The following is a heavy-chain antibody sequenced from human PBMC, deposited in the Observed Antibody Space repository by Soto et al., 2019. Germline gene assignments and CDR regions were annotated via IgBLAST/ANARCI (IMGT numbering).Heavy chain of an antibody. CDR2: IIPIFGTA. V-gene: IGHV1-69*13. D-gene: IGHD4-17*01. CDR1: GGTFSSYA. CDR3: AGMTTVTTRYFDY. J-gene: IGHJ4*02. Sequence: GASVKVSCKASGGTFSSYAISWVRQAPGQGLEWMGGIIPIFGTANYAQKFQGRVTITADESTSTAYMELSSLRSEDTAVYYCAGMTTVTTRYFDYWGQGTLVTVSS.